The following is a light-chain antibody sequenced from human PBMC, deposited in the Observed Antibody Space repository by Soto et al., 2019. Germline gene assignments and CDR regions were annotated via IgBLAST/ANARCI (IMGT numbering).Light chain of an antibody. CDR2: DVS. CDR1: SSDVGGYNY. J-gene: IGLJ1*01. V-gene: IGLV2-14*01. Sequence: QSALTQPASVSGSPGQSITISCTGTSSDVGGYNYVSWYQQHPGKAPKLMIYDVSNRPSGVPNRFSGSKSGNTASLTISGLQAEDEADYYCNSCTSSNTYVFGTGTELTV. CDR3: NSCTSSNTYV.